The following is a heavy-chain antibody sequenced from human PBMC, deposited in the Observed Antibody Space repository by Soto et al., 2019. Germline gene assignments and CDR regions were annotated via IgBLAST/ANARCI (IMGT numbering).Heavy chain of an antibody. CDR2: FDPEDGET. J-gene: IGHJ4*02. CDR3: ATIVSDYGDYLPQDY. V-gene: IGHV1-24*01. CDR1: GYTLTELS. D-gene: IGHD4-17*01. Sequence: ASVKVSCKVSGYTLTELSMHWVRQAPGKGLEWMGGFDPEDGETIYAQKFQGRVTMTEDTSTGTAYMELSSLRSEDTAVYYCATIVSDYGDYLPQDYWGQGTLVTVSS.